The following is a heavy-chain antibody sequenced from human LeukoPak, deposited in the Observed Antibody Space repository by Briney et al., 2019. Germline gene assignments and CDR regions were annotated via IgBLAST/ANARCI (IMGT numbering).Heavy chain of an antibody. D-gene: IGHD6-13*01. J-gene: IGHJ4*02. V-gene: IGHV3-49*03. CDR2: IRSKAYGGTT. CDR3: AKDSVSSSSWDLDY. Sequence: PGGSLRLSCTASGFTFGDYAMSWFRQAPGKGLEWVGFIRSKAYGGTTEYAASVKGRFTISRDDSKSIAYLQMNSLKTEDTAVYYCAKDSVSSSSWDLDYWGQGTLVTVSS. CDR1: GFTFGDYA.